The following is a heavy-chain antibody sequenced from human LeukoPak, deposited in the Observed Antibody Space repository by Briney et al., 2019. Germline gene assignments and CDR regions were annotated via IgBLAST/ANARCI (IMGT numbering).Heavy chain of an antibody. CDR1: GYSFTSYW. Sequence: GESLKISCTGSGYSFTSYWIGWVRQMPGKGLEWMGIIYPGDSDTRYSPSFQGQVTISADKSISTAYLQWSSLKASDTAMYYCARVDWDYHGSGSFPSYFDYWGQGTLVTVSS. D-gene: IGHD3-10*01. CDR2: IYPGDSDT. CDR3: ARVDWDYHGSGSFPSYFDY. J-gene: IGHJ4*02. V-gene: IGHV5-51*01.